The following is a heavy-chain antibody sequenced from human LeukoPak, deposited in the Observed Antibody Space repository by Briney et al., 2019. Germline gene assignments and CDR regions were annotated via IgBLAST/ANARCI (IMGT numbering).Heavy chain of an antibody. Sequence: GGSLRLSCAASGFTVSSNYMSWVRQAPGKGLEWVSVIYSGGSTYYADSVKGRFTISRDNSKNTLYLQMNSLRAEDTAVYYCAREPAEYGDYYCGMDVWGQGTTVTVSS. CDR2: IYSGGST. CDR1: GFTVSSNY. V-gene: IGHV3-66*02. CDR3: AREPAEYGDYYCGMDV. D-gene: IGHD4-17*01. J-gene: IGHJ6*02.